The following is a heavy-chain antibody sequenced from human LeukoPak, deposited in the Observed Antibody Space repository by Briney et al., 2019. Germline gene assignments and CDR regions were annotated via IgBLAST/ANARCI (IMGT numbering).Heavy chain of an antibody. D-gene: IGHD3-22*01. CDR3: ARTYYDSSGHRNFDY. CDR1: GFTFSSYE. CDR2: ISSSGSTI. J-gene: IGHJ4*02. Sequence: PGGSPRLSCAASGFTFSSYEMNWVRQAPGKGLEWVSYISSSGSTIYYADSVKGRFTISRDNAKNSLYLQMNSLRAEDTAVYYCARTYYDSSGHRNFDYWGQGTLVTVSS. V-gene: IGHV3-48*03.